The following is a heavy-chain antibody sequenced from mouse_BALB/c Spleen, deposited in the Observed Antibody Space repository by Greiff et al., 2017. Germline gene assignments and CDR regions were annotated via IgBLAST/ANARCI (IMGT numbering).Heavy chain of an antibody. CDR1: GFSLTSYG. V-gene: IGHV2-9*02. Sequence: VKLVESGPGLVAPSQSLSITCTVSGFSLTSYGVHWVRQPPGKGLEWLGVIWAGGSTNYNSALMSRLSISKDNSKSQVFLKMNSLQTDDTAMYYCARGLPWYDAMDYWGQGTSVTVSS. J-gene: IGHJ4*01. CDR3: ARGLPWYDAMDY. CDR2: IWAGGST. D-gene: IGHD2-14*01.